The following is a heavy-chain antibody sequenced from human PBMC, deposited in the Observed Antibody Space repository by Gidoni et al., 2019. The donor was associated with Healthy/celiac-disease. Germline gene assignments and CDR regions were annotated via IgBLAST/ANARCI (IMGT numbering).Heavy chain of an antibody. Sequence: QVQLVQSGAEVKKPGSSVKVSCKASGGTFSSYTISWVRQAPGQGLEWMGRIIPILGIANYAQKFQGRVTITADKSTSTAYMELSSLRSEDTAVYYCAGVFGELLYGMDVWGQGTTVTVSS. D-gene: IGHD3-10*01. J-gene: IGHJ6*02. CDR2: IIPILGIA. V-gene: IGHV1-69*02. CDR1: GGTFSSYT. CDR3: AGVFGELLYGMDV.